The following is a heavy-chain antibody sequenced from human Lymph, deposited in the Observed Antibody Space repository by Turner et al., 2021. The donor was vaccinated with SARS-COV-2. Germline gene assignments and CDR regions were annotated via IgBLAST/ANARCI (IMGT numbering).Heavy chain of an antibody. CDR1: GGSISRRDYY. Sequence: QVQLQESGPGLVKPSQALSRADTVSGGSISRRDYYWSWIRPPPGMGLEGIVYIYYGGSTYYNPSLKWRVTITEDTSKNQFSLKLSSVTAADTAVYYWARVVVLRRAYFDFWGQGTLVTVSS. D-gene: IGHD2-8*01. V-gene: IGHV4-30-4*01. CDR2: IYYGGST. J-gene: IGHJ4*02. CDR3: ARVVVLRRAYFDF.